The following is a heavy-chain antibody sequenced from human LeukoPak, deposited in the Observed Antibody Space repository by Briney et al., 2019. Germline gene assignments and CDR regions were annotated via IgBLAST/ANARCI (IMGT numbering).Heavy chain of an antibody. D-gene: IGHD2-21*01. V-gene: IGHV3-30*18. CDR2: ISYDGSNK. CDR3: AKAQYCGGDCQTDAFDI. J-gene: IGHJ3*02. CDR1: GFTFSSYG. Sequence: GGSLRLSCAASGFTFSSYGMHWVRQAPGKGVEWVAVISYDGSNKYYADSVKGRFTISRDNSKNTLYLQMNSLRAEDTAVYYCAKAQYCGGDCQTDAFDIWGQGTMVTVSS.